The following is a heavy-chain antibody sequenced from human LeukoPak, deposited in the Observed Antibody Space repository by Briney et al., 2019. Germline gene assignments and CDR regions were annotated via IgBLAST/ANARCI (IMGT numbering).Heavy chain of an antibody. Sequence: PSETLSLTCTVSGGSISSGGYYWSWIRQHPGKGLEWIGYIYYSGSTYYNPSLKSRVTISVDTSKNQFSLKLSSVTAADTAVYYCARATPGIAAAGNNYYYGMDVWGQGTTVTVSS. D-gene: IGHD6-13*01. J-gene: IGHJ6*02. V-gene: IGHV4-31*03. CDR2: IYYSGST. CDR1: GGSISSGGYY. CDR3: ARATPGIAAAGNNYYYGMDV.